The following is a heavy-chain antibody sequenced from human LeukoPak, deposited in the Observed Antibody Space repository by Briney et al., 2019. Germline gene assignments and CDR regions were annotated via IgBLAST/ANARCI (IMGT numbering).Heavy chain of an antibody. V-gene: IGHV4-39*01. J-gene: IGHJ4*02. Sequence: SETLSLTCTVSGGSISGNSFYWGWVRQPPGKGLEWIGNIYYTGITYYNPSLKSRVTISVDTSKNQFSLKLNSVTAADTAVYYCASPGITTFDYWGRGTLVTVSS. D-gene: IGHD3-22*01. CDR1: GGSISGNSFY. CDR3: ASPGITTFDY. CDR2: IYYTGIT.